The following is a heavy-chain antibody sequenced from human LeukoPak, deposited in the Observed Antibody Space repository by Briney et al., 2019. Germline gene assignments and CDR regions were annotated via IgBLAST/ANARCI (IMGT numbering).Heavy chain of an antibody. CDR2: ISSSSSTI. D-gene: IGHD5-18*01. CDR1: GFTFSSYS. CDR3: ARTLGGYSYGYFDY. J-gene: IGHJ4*02. V-gene: IGHV3-48*04. Sequence: GGSLRLSCAASGFTFSSYSMNWVRQAPGKGLEWVSYISSSSSTIYYADSVKGRFTISRDNAKNSLYLQMNSLRAEDTAVYYCARTLGGYSYGYFDYWGQGTLVTVSS.